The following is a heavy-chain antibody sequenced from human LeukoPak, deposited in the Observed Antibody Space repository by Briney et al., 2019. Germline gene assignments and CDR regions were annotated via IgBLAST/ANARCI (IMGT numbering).Heavy chain of an antibody. CDR2: IYYSGST. J-gene: IGHJ5*02. CDR1: GGSTSSYY. V-gene: IGHV4-59*01. Sequence: SETLSLTCTVSGGSTSSYYWSWIRQPPGKGLEWIGYIYYSGSTNYNPSLKSRVTISVDTSKNQFSLKLSSVTAADTAVYYCARGVSLLWLGDVRWFDPWGQGTLVTVSS. CDR3: ARGVSLLWLGDVRWFDP. D-gene: IGHD3-10*01.